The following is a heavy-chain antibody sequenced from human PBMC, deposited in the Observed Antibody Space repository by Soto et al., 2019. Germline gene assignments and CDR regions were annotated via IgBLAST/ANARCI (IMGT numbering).Heavy chain of an antibody. J-gene: IGHJ6*02. CDR3: ARDPTYYVILTGYFYYYYYYGRDV. CDR2: ISYDGSNK. Sequence: PGGSLRLSCAASGFTFSSYAMHWVRQAPGKGLEWVAVISYDGSNKYYADSVKGRFTISRDNSKNTLYLQMKSLRAEDTAVYYCARDPTYYVILTGYFYYYYYYGRDVWGQGTTVTVSS. V-gene: IGHV3-30-3*01. CDR1: GFTFSSYA. D-gene: IGHD3-9*01.